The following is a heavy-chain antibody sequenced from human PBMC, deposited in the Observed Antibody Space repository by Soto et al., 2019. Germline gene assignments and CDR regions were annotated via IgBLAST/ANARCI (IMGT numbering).Heavy chain of an antibody. Sequence: EVQLLESGGGLEQPGGSLRLSCAASGVTVSTNGMTWVRQAPGKGLEWVSTISGGGNTYYADSVKGRFSISRDNSKNTLFLQMSSLRVEDTAIYYCATGRMPTVRVGFDSWGQGTLVTVSS. V-gene: IGHV3-23*01. J-gene: IGHJ4*02. CDR1: GVTVSTNG. CDR2: ISGGGNT. CDR3: ATGRMPTVRVGFDS. D-gene: IGHD1-1*01.